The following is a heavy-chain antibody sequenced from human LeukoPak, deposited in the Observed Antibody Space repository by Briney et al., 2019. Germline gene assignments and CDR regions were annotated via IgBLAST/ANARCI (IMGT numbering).Heavy chain of an antibody. CDR3: ARVGSGRGVLWFGELSTYYLDY. CDR2: ISSSSSYI. D-gene: IGHD3-10*01. Sequence: GGSLRLSCAASGFTFSSYSMNWVRQAPGKGLEWVSSISSSSSYIYYADSVKGRFTISRDNAKNSLYLQMNSLRAEDTAVYYCARVGSGRGVLWFGELSTYYLDYWGQGTLVTVSS. J-gene: IGHJ4*02. V-gene: IGHV3-21*01. CDR1: GFTFSSYS.